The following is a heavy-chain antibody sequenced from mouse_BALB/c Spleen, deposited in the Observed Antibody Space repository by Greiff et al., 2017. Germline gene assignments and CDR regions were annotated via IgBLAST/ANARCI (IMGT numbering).Heavy chain of an antibody. CDR1: GFTFTDYY. CDR3: ARGGATDYFDY. J-gene: IGHJ2*01. V-gene: IGHV7-3*02. CDR2: IRNKANGYTT. D-gene: IGHD3-1*01. Sequence: EVMLVESGGGLVQPGGSLRLSCATSGFTFTDYYMSWVRQPPGKALEWLGFIRNKANGYTTEYSASVKGRFTISRDNSQSILYLQMNTLRAEDSATYYCARGGATDYFDYWGQGTTLTVSS.